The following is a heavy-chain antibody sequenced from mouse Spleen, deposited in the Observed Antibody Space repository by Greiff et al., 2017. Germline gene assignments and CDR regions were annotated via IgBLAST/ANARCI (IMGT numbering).Heavy chain of an antibody. V-gene: IGHV1-18*01. CDR2: INPNNGGT. CDR3: ARKGLYYDSFDY. CDR1: GYTFTDYN. D-gene: IGHD2-4*01. Sequence: DVQLQESGPELVKPGASVKIPCKASGYTFTDYNMDWVKQSHGKSLEWIGDINPNNGGTIYNQKFKGKATLTVDKSSSTAYMELRSLTSEDTAVYYCARKGLYYDSFDYWGQGTTLTVSS. J-gene: IGHJ2*01.